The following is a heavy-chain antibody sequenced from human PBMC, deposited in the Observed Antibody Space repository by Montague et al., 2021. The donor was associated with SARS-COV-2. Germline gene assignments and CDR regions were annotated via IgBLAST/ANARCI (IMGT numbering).Heavy chain of an antibody. CDR3: ARGLMSGSYYLGLDY. V-gene: IGHV4-34*01. Sequence: SETLSLICAVYGGSFSNKYWTWIRQPPGKGLEWIGEINHTGSTNYKPSLKRRVTISVDTSKNQFSLEVSSVTAADTAVYYCARGLMSGSYYLGLDYWGQGTLVTVSS. J-gene: IGHJ4*02. D-gene: IGHD1-26*01. CDR1: GGSFSNKY. CDR2: INHTGST.